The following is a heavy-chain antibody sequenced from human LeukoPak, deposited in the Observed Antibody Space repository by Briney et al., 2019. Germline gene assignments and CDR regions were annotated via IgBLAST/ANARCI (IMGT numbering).Heavy chain of an antibody. J-gene: IGHJ3*02. D-gene: IGHD6-13*01. CDR1: GFTFSSYA. Sequence: GGSLRLSCAASGFTFSSYAMTWVRQAPGKGLESVSGISGGGGTTYYAESVKGRFTISRDNSKNTLYLQMNSLRAEDTAVYYCAKDQRIAVLPIDMWGQGTLVTVSS. CDR2: ISGGGGTT. V-gene: IGHV3-23*01. CDR3: AKDQRIAVLPIDM.